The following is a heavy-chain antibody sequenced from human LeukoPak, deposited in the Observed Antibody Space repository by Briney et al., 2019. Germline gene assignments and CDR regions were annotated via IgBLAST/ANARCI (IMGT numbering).Heavy chain of an antibody. CDR1: GYTFTGYY. V-gene: IGHV1-2*02. Sequence: GASVKVSCKASGYTFTGYYMHWVRQAPGQGLEWMGWINPNSGGTNYAQKFQGRVTMTRDTSISTAYMELSRLRSDDTAVYYCARAGYSSSWLDYYYYYYMDVWGKGTTVTVSS. D-gene: IGHD6-13*01. CDR2: INPNSGGT. CDR3: ARAGYSSSWLDYYYYYYMDV. J-gene: IGHJ6*03.